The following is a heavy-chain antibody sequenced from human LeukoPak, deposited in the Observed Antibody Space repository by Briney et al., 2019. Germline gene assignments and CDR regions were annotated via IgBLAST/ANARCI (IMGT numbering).Heavy chain of an antibody. Sequence: PGGSLRLSCAASGFTFSSYAMHWVRQAPGKGLELVAVISYDGSNKYYADSVKGRFTISRDNSKNTLYLQMNSLRAEDTAVYYCARGRPGVMYYFDYWGQGTLVTVSS. CDR3: ARGRPGVMYYFDY. CDR1: GFTFSSYA. J-gene: IGHJ4*02. D-gene: IGHD3-16*01. CDR2: ISYDGSNK. V-gene: IGHV3-30*04.